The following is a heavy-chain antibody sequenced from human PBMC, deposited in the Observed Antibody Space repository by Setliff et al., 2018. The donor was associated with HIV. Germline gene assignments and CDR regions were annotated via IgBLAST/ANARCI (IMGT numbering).Heavy chain of an antibody. CDR3: ARVFGKYYYHSSGYCWGDYFDY. J-gene: IGHJ4*02. V-gene: IGHV4-34*01. D-gene: IGHD3-22*01. CDR1: GLTFRDAW. Sequence: SETLRLSCTASGLTFRDAWWSWIRQPPGKGLEWIGEINHSGSTNYNPSLKSRVTISVDTSKNQFSLKLSSVTAADTAVYYCARVFGKYYYHSSGYCWGDYFDYWGQRTLVT. CDR2: INHSGST.